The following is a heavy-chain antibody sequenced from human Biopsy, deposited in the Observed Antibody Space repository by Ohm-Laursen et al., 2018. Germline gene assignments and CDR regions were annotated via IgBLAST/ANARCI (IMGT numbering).Heavy chain of an antibody. CDR2: INHSGRT. CDR1: GESFNGYY. V-gene: IGHV4-34*01. CDR3: VRGVDYYDPYHYYALDV. J-gene: IGHJ6*02. Sequence: GTLSLTCIVFGESFNGYYWSWIRQTPGKGLEWIGEINHSGRTNYNPSLKSRVPISVDTSKNQFSLKVRSVAAADTAVYYCVRGVDYYDPYHYYALDVWGQGTTVTVSS. D-gene: IGHD3-22*01.